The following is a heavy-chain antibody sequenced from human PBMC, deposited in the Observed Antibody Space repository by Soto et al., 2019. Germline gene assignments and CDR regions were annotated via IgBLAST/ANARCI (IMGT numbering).Heavy chain of an antibody. CDR1: GGSISSYY. CDR2: IYYSGST. CDR3: ARAENYYDSSGYYWGLAFDI. D-gene: IGHD3-22*01. V-gene: IGHV4-59*01. J-gene: IGHJ3*02. Sequence: SETLSLTCTVSGGSISSYYWSLIRQPPGKGLECIWYIYYSGSTNYNPSLKSRVTISVDTSKNQFSLKLSSVTAADTAVYYCARAENYYDSSGYYWGLAFDIWGQGTMVT.